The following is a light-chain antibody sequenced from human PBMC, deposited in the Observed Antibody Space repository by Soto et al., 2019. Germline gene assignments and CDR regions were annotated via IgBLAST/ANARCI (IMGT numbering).Light chain of an antibody. CDR2: ANN. J-gene: IGLJ2*01. Sequence: QSVLTQPPSVSGTPGQRVSISCSGSRSNIGINAVDWYHQLPGTAPKVLIYANNQRPSVVPDRFSGSNSGTSASLAINGLQSDDEAHYYCAAWDDSLNGLVFGGGTKLTVL. V-gene: IGLV1-44*01. CDR3: AAWDDSLNGLV. CDR1: RSNIGINA.